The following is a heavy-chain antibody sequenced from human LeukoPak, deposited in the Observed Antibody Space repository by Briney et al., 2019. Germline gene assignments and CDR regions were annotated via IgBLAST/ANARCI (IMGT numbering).Heavy chain of an antibody. V-gene: IGHV1-18*01. CDR2: ISAYNGNT. Sequence: ASVKVSCKASGYTFTSYGISWVRQAPGQGLEWMGWISAYNGNTNYAQKLQGRVTMTTDTSTGTAYMELRSLRSDDTAVYYCARVFVGSIFGVVNSRPYYYYYYMDVWGKGTTVTVSS. CDR3: ARVFVGSIFGVVNSRPYYYYYYMDV. CDR1: GYTFTSYG. D-gene: IGHD3-3*01. J-gene: IGHJ6*03.